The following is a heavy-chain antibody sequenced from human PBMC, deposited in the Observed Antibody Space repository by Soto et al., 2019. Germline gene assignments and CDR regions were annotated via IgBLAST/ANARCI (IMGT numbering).Heavy chain of an antibody. CDR1: GGSISSYY. V-gene: IGHV4-59*01. J-gene: IGHJ6*03. D-gene: IGHD6-13*01. CDR2: IYYSGST. CDR3: ARGGSSSWVSYYYMDV. Sequence: PSETLSLTCTVSGGSISSYYWSWIRQPPGKGLEWIGYIYYSGSTNYNPSLKSRVTISVDTSKNQFSLKLSSVTAADTAVYYCARGGSSSWVSYYYMDVWGKGTTVTVSS.